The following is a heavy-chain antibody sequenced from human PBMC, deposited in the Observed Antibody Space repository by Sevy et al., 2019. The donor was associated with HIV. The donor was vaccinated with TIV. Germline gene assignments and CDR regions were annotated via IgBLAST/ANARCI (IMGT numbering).Heavy chain of an antibody. CDR1: GFTFGTYW. Sequence: GGSLRLSCAVSGFTFGTYWMTWVHQAPGKGLEWVANIKHDGSETYYVDSVKGRFTISRDNAKNSLSLQMNSLRAEDTALYFCARDLGHASEAYGDYFFDYWGQGTLVTVSS. V-gene: IGHV3-7*01. CDR3: ARDLGHASEAYGDYFFDY. D-gene: IGHD4-17*01. J-gene: IGHJ4*02. CDR2: IKHDGSET.